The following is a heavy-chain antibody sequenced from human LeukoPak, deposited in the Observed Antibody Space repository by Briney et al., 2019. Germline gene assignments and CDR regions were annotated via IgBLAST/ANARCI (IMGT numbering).Heavy chain of an antibody. Sequence: GGSLRLSCAASGLIFNNYAMHWVRQAPGKGLEWVAVITYDGSGKYYADSVKGRFTISRDSAKNSLYLQMNSLRLEDMALYSCAKGRSGWFDDAFDIWGQGTMVTVSS. D-gene: IGHD6-19*01. V-gene: IGHV3-30*14. CDR1: GLIFNNYA. CDR2: ITYDGSGK. CDR3: AKGRSGWFDDAFDI. J-gene: IGHJ3*02.